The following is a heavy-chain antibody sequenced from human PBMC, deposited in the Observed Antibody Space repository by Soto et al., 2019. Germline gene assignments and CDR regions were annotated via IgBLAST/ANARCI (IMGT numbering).Heavy chain of an antibody. CDR1: GGSLTGYY. CDR2: VKDGGST. Sequence: QVQLQQWGAGLLKPSETLSLTCTVNGGSLTGYYWSWSRQPPVKGLEWIGEVKDGGSTNYSPSLRGRVSISADTSKNHFSLRLNSVTAADTAVYFCARGQEGIVATHWDQGALVTVSS. V-gene: IGHV4-34*01. D-gene: IGHD5-12*01. CDR3: ARGQEGIVATH. J-gene: IGHJ4*02.